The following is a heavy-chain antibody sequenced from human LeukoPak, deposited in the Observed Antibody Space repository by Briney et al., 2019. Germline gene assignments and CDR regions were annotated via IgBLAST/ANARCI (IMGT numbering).Heavy chain of an antibody. D-gene: IGHD5-24*01. CDR2: ISAYNGNT. CDR1: GYSFTNFG. CDR3: ARDGRGDDYNYAHTFDH. V-gene: IGHV1-18*01. Sequence: GASVKVSCKASGYSFTNFGISWMRQAPGQGLEWMGWISAYNGNTNYAQSLQGRVTMTTDTSTNTAYMELRSLRSDDTAVYYCARDGRGDDYNYAHTFDHWGQGTLVTVPS. J-gene: IGHJ4*02.